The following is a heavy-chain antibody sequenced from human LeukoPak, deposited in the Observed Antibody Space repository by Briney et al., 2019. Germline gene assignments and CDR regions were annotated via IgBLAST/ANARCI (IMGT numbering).Heavy chain of an antibody. CDR2: ISWNSGSI. D-gene: IGHD5-18*01. V-gene: IGHV3-9*01. CDR1: GFTFDDYA. Sequence: GGSLRLSCAASGFTFDDYAMHWVRHAPGKGLEWVSGISWNSGSIGYADSVKGRFTISRDNAKNSLYLQMNSLRAEDTALYYCAKDSTAMVFYMDVWGKGTTVTISS. J-gene: IGHJ6*03. CDR3: AKDSTAMVFYMDV.